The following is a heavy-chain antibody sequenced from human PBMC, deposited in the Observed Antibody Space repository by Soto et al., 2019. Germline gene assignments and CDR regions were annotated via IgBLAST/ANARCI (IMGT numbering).Heavy chain of an antibody. V-gene: IGHV2-5*02. J-gene: IGHJ4*02. D-gene: IGHD3-10*01. CDR1: GFSLSTSGVG. CDR3: AHRSQWFGDVYSFDY. Sequence: SGPTRVNPTQTLTLTCTFSGFSLSTSGVGVGWIRQPPGKALEWLALIYWDDDKRYSPSLKSRLTITKDTSKNQVVLTMTNMDPVDTATFYCAHRSQWFGDVYSFDYGGQGTLVTASS. CDR2: IYWDDDK.